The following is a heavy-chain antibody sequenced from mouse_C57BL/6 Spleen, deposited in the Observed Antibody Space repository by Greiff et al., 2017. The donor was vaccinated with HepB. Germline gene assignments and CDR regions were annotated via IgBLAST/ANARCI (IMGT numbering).Heavy chain of an antibody. CDR2: IDTSDSYT. J-gene: IGHJ4*01. Sequence: QVQLQQPGAELVKPGASVKLSCKASGYTFTSYWMQWVKQRPGQGLEWIGEIDTSDSYTNYNQKFKGKATLTVDTASSTAYMQLSSLTSEDSAVYYCARHRPITTVVADYAMDYWCQGTSVTVSS. D-gene: IGHD1-1*01. CDR1: GYTFTSYW. CDR3: ARHRPITTVVADYAMDY. V-gene: IGHV1-50*01.